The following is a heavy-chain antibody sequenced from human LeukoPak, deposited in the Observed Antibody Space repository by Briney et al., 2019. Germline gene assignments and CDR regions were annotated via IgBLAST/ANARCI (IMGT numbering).Heavy chain of an antibody. CDR2: ISGDGVST. J-gene: IGHJ4*02. Sequence: AGGSLRLSCVASGLPIADFAMHWVRQAPGKGLEWVSLISGDGVSTFYADSVKGRFSISRDKSKNSLYLEMNSLRTEDAAMYYCAKESGKFDYWGQGTLVAVSS. CDR1: GLPIADFA. V-gene: IGHV3-43*02. CDR3: AKESGKFDY.